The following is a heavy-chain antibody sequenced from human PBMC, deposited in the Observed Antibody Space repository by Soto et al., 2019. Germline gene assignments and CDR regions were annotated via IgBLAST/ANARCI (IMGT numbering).Heavy chain of an antibody. CDR1: GFTISECS. J-gene: IGHJ6*02. D-gene: IGHD2-8*02. CDR3: ARVDCTGKKCRPYAYYPMDF. V-gene: IGHV3-48*01. Sequence: PGGSLRLSCEASGFTISECSMNWVRQTPGKGLEWLAYITIRTGNVHYADSVRGRFTISRDNSKNTMYLQMNSLRAEDTAVYYCARVDCTGKKCRPYAYYPMDFWGPGTTVTGS. CDR2: ITIRTGNV.